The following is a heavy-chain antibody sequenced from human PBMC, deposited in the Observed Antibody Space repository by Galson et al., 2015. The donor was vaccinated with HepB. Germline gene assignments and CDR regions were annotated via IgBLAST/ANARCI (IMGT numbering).Heavy chain of an antibody. V-gene: IGHV3-21*01. J-gene: IGHJ6*02. CDR2: ISSSSSHI. D-gene: IGHD4-11*01. CDR1: GFTFSSNA. CDR3: ARDDGSNHYYYYGMDV. Sequence: SLRLSCAASGFTFSSNAMSWVRQAPGKGLEWVSSISSSSSHIYYADSVKGRFTISRDNAKNSLYLQMNSLRAEDTAVYYCARDDGSNHYYYYGMDVWGQGTTVTVSS.